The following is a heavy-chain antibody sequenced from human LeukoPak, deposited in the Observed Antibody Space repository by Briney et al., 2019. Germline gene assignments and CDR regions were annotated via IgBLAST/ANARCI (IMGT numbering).Heavy chain of an antibody. CDR3: ARGLDYDYYYYMDV. D-gene: IGHD3-9*01. CDR1: GYTFTSYD. V-gene: IGHV1-8*01. CDR2: VNPNSGNT. Sequence: ASVKVSCKASGYTFTSYDINWVRQATGQGLEWMGWVNPNSGNTGYAQKFQGRVTMTRNTSISTAYMELSSLRSEDTAVYYCARGLDYDYYYYMDVWGKGTTVTVSS. J-gene: IGHJ6*03.